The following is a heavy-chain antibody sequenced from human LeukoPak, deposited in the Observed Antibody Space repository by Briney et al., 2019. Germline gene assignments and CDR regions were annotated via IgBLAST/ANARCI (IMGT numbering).Heavy chain of an antibody. D-gene: IGHD2-2*01. CDR1: GFTFSSYS. Sequence: GGSLRLSCAASGFTFSSYSMNWVRQAPGKGLEWVSSISSSSSYIYYADSVKGRFTISRDNAKNSLYLQMNSLRAEDTAVYYCAGGLSGYCPTTTCSFWGEGTSVTVSS. CDR2: ISSSSSYI. CDR3: AGGLSGYCPTTTCSF. J-gene: IGHJ6*04. V-gene: IGHV3-21*01.